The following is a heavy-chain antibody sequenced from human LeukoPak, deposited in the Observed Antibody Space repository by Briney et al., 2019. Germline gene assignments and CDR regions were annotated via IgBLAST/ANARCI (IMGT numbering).Heavy chain of an antibody. Sequence: PGGSQRLFCAASVFIYKGYRMPGAPQAPGKGREGVVSIKPEGSEKYYVGSVKGRCTISRDNAMNSLYLQMNRLRAEDTAVYYCGRDGEPNYDIVTGYYSNAYWFDPWGEGTLVTVSS. J-gene: IGHJ5*02. D-gene: IGHD3-9*01. CDR3: GRDGEPNYDIVTGYYSNAYWFDP. V-gene: IGHV3-7*01. CDR1: VFIYKGYR. CDR2: IKPEGSEK.